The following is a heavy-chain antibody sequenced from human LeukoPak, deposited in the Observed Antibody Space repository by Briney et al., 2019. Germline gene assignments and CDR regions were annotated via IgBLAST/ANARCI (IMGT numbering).Heavy chain of an antibody. CDR3: ARDSRAGGSGSYKGY. CDR1: GFTFSSYA. Sequence: PGRSLRLSCAASGFTFSSYAMHWVRQAPGKGLEWVAVISYDGSNKYYADSVKGRFTISRDNSKSTLYLQMNSLRAEDTAVYYCARDSRAGGSGSYKGYWGQGTLVTVSS. D-gene: IGHD3-10*01. J-gene: IGHJ4*02. V-gene: IGHV3-30*04. CDR2: ISYDGSNK.